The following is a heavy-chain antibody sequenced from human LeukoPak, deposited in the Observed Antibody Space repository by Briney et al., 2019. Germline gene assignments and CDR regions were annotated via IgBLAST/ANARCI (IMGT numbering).Heavy chain of an antibody. D-gene: IGHD2-15*01. CDR1: GFTFSSYE. V-gene: IGHV3-48*03. CDR3: ARDCPPRRVRFGESCYPGLFEY. CDR2: ISSSGSTI. Sequence: GGSLRLYCAASGFTFSSYEMNWDRQAPGKGREWGSYISSSGSTIYYADPVKGRFTISKDNATNYLYLQMNSLRAEDTAVYYCARDCPPRRVRFGESCYPGLFEYWGQGTLVTVSS. J-gene: IGHJ4*02.